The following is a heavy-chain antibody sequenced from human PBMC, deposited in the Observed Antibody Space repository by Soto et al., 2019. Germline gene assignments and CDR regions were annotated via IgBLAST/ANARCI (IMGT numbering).Heavy chain of an antibody. CDR3: GRVLENLGGPGGVMAV. V-gene: IGHV4-34*01. Sequence: SETLSLTCAVYGGSFSGYYWSWIRQPPGKGLEWIGEINHSGSTNYNPSLKSRVTISVDTSKNQFSLKLSSVTAADTAVYYCGRVLENLGGPGGVMAVWGQGSSDPVSS. D-gene: IGHD2-8*01. J-gene: IGHJ6*02. CDR1: GGSFSGYY. CDR2: INHSGST.